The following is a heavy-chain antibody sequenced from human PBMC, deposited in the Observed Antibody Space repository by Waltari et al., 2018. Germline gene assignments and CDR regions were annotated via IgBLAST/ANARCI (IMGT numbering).Heavy chain of an antibody. D-gene: IGHD3-3*01. J-gene: IGHJ4*02. CDR2: IYHSGGS. CDR1: GYSISSGYY. CDR3: ARDTVESVLEWLFFDY. V-gene: IGHV4-38-2*02. Sequence: QVQLQESGPGLVKPSETLSLTCTVSGYSISSGYYWGWIRQPPGTGLEWIGSIYHSGGSYYNPSLKSRVTISVDTSKNQFSLKLSSVTATDTAVYYCARDTVESVLEWLFFDYWGQGTLVTVSS.